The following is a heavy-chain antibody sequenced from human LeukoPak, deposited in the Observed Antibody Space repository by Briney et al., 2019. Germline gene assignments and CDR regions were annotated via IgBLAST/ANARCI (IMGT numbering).Heavy chain of an antibody. Sequence: LGGSLRLSCAASGFTFSNFAMAWVRQVPEKGLEWVSFIRGGGAGAHYADSVRGRFTISRDNSKNTLYLEMNSLRADDTAVYYCAKASYSYGNDAFDIWGQGTKVTVSS. D-gene: IGHD3-16*02. V-gene: IGHV3-23*01. J-gene: IGHJ3*02. CDR2: IRGGGAGA. CDR1: GFTFSNFA. CDR3: AKASYSYGNDAFDI.